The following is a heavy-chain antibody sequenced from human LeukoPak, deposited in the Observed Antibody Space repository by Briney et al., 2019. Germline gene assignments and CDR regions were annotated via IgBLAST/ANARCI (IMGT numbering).Heavy chain of an antibody. CDR2: VDHSGST. J-gene: IGHJ4*02. D-gene: IGHD2-2*01. CDR1: GGSINSYY. Sequence: SETLSLTCTVSGGSINSYYWSWIRQPPGKGLEWIGYVDHSGSTSYNPSLKSRTSISVDTSKKQFSLKLSSVAAADTAVYYCARGRASGFVVVPAAYHYFDYWGQGTLVTVPS. CDR3: ARGRASGFVVVPAAYHYFDY. V-gene: IGHV4-59*08.